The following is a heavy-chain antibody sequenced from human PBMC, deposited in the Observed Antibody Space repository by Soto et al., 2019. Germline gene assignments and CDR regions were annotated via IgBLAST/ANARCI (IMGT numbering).Heavy chain of an antibody. J-gene: IGHJ6*02. CDR3: AKGGFGSQNYYNAPTHYYGMDV. CDR1: GYTFTNYG. V-gene: IGHV1-18*04. Sequence: ASVKVSCKASGYTFTNYGISWVRQAPAQGLECMGWISGYNGDTNYAQKFQGRVTMTTDTSTSTAYMELRSLRTEDTAVYFCAKGGFGSQNYYNAPTHYYGMDVWGQGTTVTVSS. CDR2: ISGYNGDT. D-gene: IGHD3-10*01.